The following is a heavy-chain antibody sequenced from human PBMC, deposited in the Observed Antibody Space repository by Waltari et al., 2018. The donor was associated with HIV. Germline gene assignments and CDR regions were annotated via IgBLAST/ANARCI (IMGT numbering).Heavy chain of an antibody. CDR1: GYTFTSYG. D-gene: IGHD6-13*01. CDR3: ARVSSSWYLYGMDV. CDR2: ISAYNGNT. J-gene: IGHJ6*02. Sequence: VSCKASGYTFTSYGISWVRQAPGQGLEWMGWISAYNGNTNYAQKLQGRVTMTTDTSTSTAYMELRSLRSDDTAVYYCARVSSSWYLYGMDVWGQGTTVTVSS. V-gene: IGHV1-18*01.